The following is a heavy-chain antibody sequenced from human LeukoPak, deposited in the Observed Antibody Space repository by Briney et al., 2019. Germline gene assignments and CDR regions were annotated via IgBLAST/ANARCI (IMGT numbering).Heavy chain of an antibody. Sequence: SETLSLTCTVSGDSISNYYWSWIRQSPGKGLEWIGYIYHSGSINYKSSLKSRVTMSRDTSKNQLSLRLSSVTAADTAVYYCARYSSTFVYFEYWDQGALVTVSS. CDR2: IYHSGSI. D-gene: IGHD6-13*01. CDR1: GDSISNYY. J-gene: IGHJ4*02. CDR3: ARYSSTFVYFEY. V-gene: IGHV4-59*08.